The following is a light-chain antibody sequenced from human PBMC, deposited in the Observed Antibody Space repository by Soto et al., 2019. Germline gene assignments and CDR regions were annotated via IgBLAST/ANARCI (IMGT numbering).Light chain of an antibody. CDR3: QQSYSSPPT. J-gene: IGKJ1*01. Sequence: DIQMTQSPSSLSASVEDRVIITCRASQSISNHLNWYQQKPGKAPKLLIFAASRLQSGVPSRFSGSRSGPDFTLTFSSLKPDDCATYYCQQSYSSPPTFGQGTKVEIK. CDR2: AAS. V-gene: IGKV1-39*01. CDR1: QSISNH.